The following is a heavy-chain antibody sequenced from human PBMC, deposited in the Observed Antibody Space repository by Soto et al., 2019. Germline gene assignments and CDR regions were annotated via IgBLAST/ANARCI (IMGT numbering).Heavy chain of an antibody. CDR2: VYWHDDK. D-gene: IGHD1-26*01. J-gene: IGHJ5*01. CDR1: GFSLTNTGVT. Sequence: QITLKESGPSLVKPTQTLTLTCTFSGFSLTNTGVTVGWLRQPPGKALEWLALVYWHDDKRYNPSLRNRPTIAKDTYKNRVVLTLANVGPVDTATYYCAHSHFEIGTGPFDSVGRGTLVTVSS. CDR3: AHSHFEIGTGPFDS. V-gene: IGHV2-5*01.